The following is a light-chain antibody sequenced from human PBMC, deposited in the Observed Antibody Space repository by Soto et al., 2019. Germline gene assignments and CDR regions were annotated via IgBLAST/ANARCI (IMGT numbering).Light chain of an antibody. CDR1: SSDVGGYNY. CDR3: SSYTSSSTHVV. Sequence: QSALTQPASVSGSPGQSITISCTGTSSDVGGYNYVSWYQQHPGKAPKLMIYEVSNRPSGVSNRFSVSKSGNTASLTISGLQAEDEADYYCSSYTSSSTHVVFDGGTQLTVL. V-gene: IGLV2-14*01. CDR2: EVS. J-gene: IGLJ2*01.